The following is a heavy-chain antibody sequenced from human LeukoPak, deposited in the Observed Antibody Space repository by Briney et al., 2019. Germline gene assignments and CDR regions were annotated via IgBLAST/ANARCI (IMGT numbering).Heavy chain of an antibody. CDR2: ISSSGGST. CDR3: AKVGGGTAMKPYYFDY. Sequence: GGSLRLSCAASGFTFSSYAMSWVRQAPGKGLEWVSAISSSGGSTYYADSVKGRFTISRDNSKNTLYLQMNSLRAEDTAVYYCAKVGGGTAMKPYYFDYWGQGTLVTVSS. V-gene: IGHV3-23*01. J-gene: IGHJ4*02. CDR1: GFTFSSYA. D-gene: IGHD5-18*01.